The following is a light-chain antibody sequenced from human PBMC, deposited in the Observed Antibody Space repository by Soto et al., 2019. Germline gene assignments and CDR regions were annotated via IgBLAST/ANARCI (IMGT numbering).Light chain of an antibody. CDR1: QSVSSN. J-gene: IGKJ1*01. CDR2: GAS. CDR3: QQRSNWPKT. Sequence: ILMTQSPATLSVSPWERATFSCRASQSVSSNLAWYQQKPGQAPRLLIYGASIRATGIPARFSGSGSGTDFTLTISSLEPEDFAVYYCQQRSNWPKTFGQGDQGGYQ. V-gene: IGKV3-11*01.